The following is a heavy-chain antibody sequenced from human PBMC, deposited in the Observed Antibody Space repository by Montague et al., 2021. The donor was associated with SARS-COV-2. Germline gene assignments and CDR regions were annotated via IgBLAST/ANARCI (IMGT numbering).Heavy chain of an antibody. Sequence: CAISGDSVSSHSAAWNLIRQSPSRGLEWLGRTYYRPKLYNDYAVSVKIRITINPDTSKNQFSLQLNSVTPEDTAVYYCARDTRIQRWFDRDYYYGMDVWGQGTTVTVSS. CDR2: TYYRPKLYN. J-gene: IGHJ6*02. CDR1: GDSVSSHSAA. CDR3: ARDTRIQRWFDRDYYYGMDV. V-gene: IGHV6-1*01. D-gene: IGHD5-18*01.